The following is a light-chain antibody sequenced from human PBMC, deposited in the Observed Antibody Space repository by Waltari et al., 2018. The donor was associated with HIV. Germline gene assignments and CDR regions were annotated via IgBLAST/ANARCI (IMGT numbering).Light chain of an antibody. CDR3: AAWDDSLTGVV. CDR1: SSNIGGNF. Sequence: QSVLTQPPSASGTPGQRVTISCSGSSSNIGGNFVYWYRQLPGTAPKLLIYRDNQRPSGVPDRFSGSKSGTSASLAISGLRYEDEADYYCAAWDDSLTGVVFGGGTKLTVL. J-gene: IGLJ2*01. V-gene: IGLV1-47*01. CDR2: RDN.